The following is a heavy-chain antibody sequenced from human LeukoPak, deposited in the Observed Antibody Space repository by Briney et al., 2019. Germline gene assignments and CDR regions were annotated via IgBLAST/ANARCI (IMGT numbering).Heavy chain of an antibody. J-gene: IGHJ4*02. D-gene: IGHD3-10*01. CDR1: GFTFSSFG. Sequence: GGSLRLSCAGSGFTFSSFGMHWVRQAPGKGLEWVAVISHDGSYEYYADSMKGRFTISRDTSKNTLYLQMNSLRAEDTAVHYCAKDGLWFGDLTYFDYWGQGVLVTVSS. CDR3: AKDGLWFGDLTYFDY. V-gene: IGHV3-30*18. CDR2: ISHDGSYE.